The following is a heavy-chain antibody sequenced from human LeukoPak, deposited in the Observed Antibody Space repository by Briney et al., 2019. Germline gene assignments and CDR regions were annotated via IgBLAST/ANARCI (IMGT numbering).Heavy chain of an antibody. D-gene: IGHD3-22*01. CDR2: ISGSGGST. CDR1: GFTFSSYA. J-gene: IGHJ4*02. CDR3: ANSGSSGYYFPPLQIDY. Sequence: GASLRLSCAASGFTFSSYAMSWVRQAPGKGLERVSAISGSGGSTYYADSVKGRFTISRDNSKNTLYLQMNSLRAEDTAVYYCANSGSSGYYFPPLQIDYWGQGTLVTVSS. V-gene: IGHV3-23*01.